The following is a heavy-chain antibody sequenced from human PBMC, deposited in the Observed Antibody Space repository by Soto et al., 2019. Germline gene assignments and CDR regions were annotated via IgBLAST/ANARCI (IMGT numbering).Heavy chain of an antibody. V-gene: IGHV1-18*01. CDR2: ISVYNGDT. CDR3: ATTTGYSYHYYGMDV. Sequence: GASVKVSCKASGYILTSYGISWVRQAPGQGLEWMGWISVYNGDTNHAQKFQGRVIMTTDTSTSTAFMELRTLRSDDTAVYCCATTTGYSYHYYGMDVWGQGTTVTVSS. J-gene: IGHJ6*02. CDR1: GYILTSYG. D-gene: IGHD3-9*01.